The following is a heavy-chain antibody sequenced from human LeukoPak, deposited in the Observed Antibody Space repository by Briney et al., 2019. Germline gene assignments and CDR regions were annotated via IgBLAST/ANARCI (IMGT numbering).Heavy chain of an antibody. CDR2: INPSAGTT. D-gene: IGHD2-8*01. V-gene: IGHV1-46*01. CDR1: GYTFTTYY. Sequence: ASVKVSCKASGYTFTTYYMHWVRQAPGQGLEWMAIINPSAGTTTYAQKFQGRVTMTRDTSTSTVYMELSSLRSEDTAVYYCATGLGDCTNGVCYYYYGMDVWGQGTTVTVSS. CDR3: ATGLGDCTNGVCYYYYGMDV. J-gene: IGHJ6*02.